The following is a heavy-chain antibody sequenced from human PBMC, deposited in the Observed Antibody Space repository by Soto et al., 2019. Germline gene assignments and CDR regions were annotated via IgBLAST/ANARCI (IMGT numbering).Heavy chain of an antibody. J-gene: IGHJ3*02. D-gene: IGHD4-17*01. CDR2: MNSDGSIT. CDR3: TRSGDADYEPRGDAFDI. Sequence: EVQLVESGGGLVQPGGSLRLSCAASGFTFSSFWMHWVRQAPGKGLVWVSRMNSDGSITNYADSVRGLFTISRDNAKKTLYLQMNSLRAEDTAVYYCTRSGDADYEPRGDAFDIWGQGTLVTVSS. V-gene: IGHV3-74*01. CDR1: GFTFSSFW.